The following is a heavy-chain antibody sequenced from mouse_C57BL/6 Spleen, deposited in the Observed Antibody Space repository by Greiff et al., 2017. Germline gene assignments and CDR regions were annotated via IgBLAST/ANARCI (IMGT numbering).Heavy chain of an antibody. D-gene: IGHD2-3*01. J-gene: IGHJ4*01. CDR1: GYTFTSYN. Sequence: SGAELVRPGASVKMSCKASGYTFTSYNMHWVKQTPRQGLEWIGAIYPGNGDTSYNQKFKGKATLTVDKSSSTAYMQLSSLTSEDSAVYFCARSLYDGYYFYAMDYWGQGTSVTVSS. V-gene: IGHV1-12*01. CDR2: IYPGNGDT. CDR3: ARSLYDGYYFYAMDY.